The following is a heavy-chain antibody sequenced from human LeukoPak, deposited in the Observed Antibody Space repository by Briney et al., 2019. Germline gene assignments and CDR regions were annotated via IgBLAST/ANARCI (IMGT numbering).Heavy chain of an antibody. CDR1: GYTFTSYG. D-gene: IGHD2-2*01. Sequence: ASVKVSCKASGYTFTSYGISWVRQAPGQGLEWMGWISAYNGNTNYAQTLQGRVTMTTATSTSTAYMELRSLRSDDTAVYYCARTRTTIVVPAATRDFDYWGQGTLVTVSS. V-gene: IGHV1-18*01. CDR3: ARTRTTIVVPAATRDFDY. CDR2: ISAYNGNT. J-gene: IGHJ4*02.